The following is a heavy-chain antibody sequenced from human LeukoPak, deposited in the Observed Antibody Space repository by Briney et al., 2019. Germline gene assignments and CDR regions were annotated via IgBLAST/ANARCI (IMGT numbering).Heavy chain of an antibody. CDR2: INHSGST. Sequence: PSETLSLTCAVYGGSFSGYYWSWIRQPPGKGLEWIGEINHSGSTNYNPSLKSRVTISVDTSKNQFSLKLSSVTAADTAVYYCARSAVPYNYYYMDVWGKGTTVTVSS. D-gene: IGHD4-17*01. J-gene: IGHJ6*03. CDR3: ARSAVPYNYYYMDV. CDR1: GGSFSGYY. V-gene: IGHV4-34*01.